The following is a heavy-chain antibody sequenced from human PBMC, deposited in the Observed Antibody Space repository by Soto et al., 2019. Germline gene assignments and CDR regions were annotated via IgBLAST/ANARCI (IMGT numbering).Heavy chain of an antibody. CDR2: ISYDGSNK. CDR1: GFTFSSYA. D-gene: IGHD6-25*01. J-gene: IGHJ3*02. CDR3: ATDRGPTGIAFDI. V-gene: IGHV3-30-3*01. Sequence: GGSLRLSCAASGFTFSSYAMHWVRQAPGKGLEWVAVISYDGSNKYYADSVKGRFTISRDNSKNTLYLQMNSLRAEDTAVYYCATDRGPTGIAFDIWGQGTMVTVSS.